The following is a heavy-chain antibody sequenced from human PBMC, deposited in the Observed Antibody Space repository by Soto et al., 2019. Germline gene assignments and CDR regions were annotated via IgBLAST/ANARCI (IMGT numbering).Heavy chain of an antibody. CDR2: VYYSGST. Sequence: SETLSLTCTVSGGSISSGDYYWSWIRQPPGKGLEWIGYVYYSGSTYYNPSLKSRVTISVDTSKNQFSLKLSSVTAADTAVYYCARALDTALNYYYYYGMDVWGQGTTVTVSS. CDR1: GGSISSGDYY. D-gene: IGHD5-18*01. V-gene: IGHV4-30-4*01. J-gene: IGHJ6*02. CDR3: ARALDTALNYYYYYGMDV.